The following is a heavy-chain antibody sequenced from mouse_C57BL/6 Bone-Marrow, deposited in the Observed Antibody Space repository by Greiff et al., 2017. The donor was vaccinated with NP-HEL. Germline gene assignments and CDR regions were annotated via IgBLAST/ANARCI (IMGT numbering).Heavy chain of an antibody. CDR2: IDPNSGGT. D-gene: IGHD2-2*01. J-gene: IGHJ4*01. CDR1: GYTFTSYW. CDR3: ASPIYGYDVGRYAMDY. Sequence: QVQLKESGAELVKPGASVKLSCKASGYTFTSYWMHWVKQRPGRGLEWIGRIDPNSGGTKYNEKFKSKATLTVDKPSSTAYMQLSSLTSEDSAVYYCASPIYGYDVGRYAMDYWGQGTSVTVSS. V-gene: IGHV1-72*01.